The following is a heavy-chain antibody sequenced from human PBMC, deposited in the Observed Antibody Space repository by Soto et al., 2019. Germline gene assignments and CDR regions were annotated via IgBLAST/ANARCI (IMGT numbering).Heavy chain of an antibody. CDR3: AREANYGGPQLILTRVNYGMDV. V-gene: IGHV3-30-3*01. CDR2: ISYDGSNK. J-gene: IGHJ6*02. Sequence: PGGSLRLSCAASGFTFSSYAMHWVRQAPGKGLEWVAVISYDGSNKYYADSVKGRFTISRDNSKNTLYLQMNSLRAEDAAVYYCAREANYGGPQLILTRVNYGMDVWGQGTTVTVSS. CDR1: GFTFSSYA. D-gene: IGHD4-17*01.